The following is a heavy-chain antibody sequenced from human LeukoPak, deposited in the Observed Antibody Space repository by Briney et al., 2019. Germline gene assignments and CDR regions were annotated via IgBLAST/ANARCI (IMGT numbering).Heavy chain of an antibody. CDR3: ARVVVVPAASAEYFQH. CDR2: IKQDGSEK. V-gene: IGHV3-7*03. Sequence: GGSLRLSCAASGFTFSSYWTSWVRQAPGKGLEWVANIKQDGSEKYYVDSVKGRFTISRDNAKNSLYLQMNSLRAEDTAVYYCARVVVVPAASAEYFQHWGQGTLVTVSS. D-gene: IGHD2-2*01. CDR1: GFTFSSYW. J-gene: IGHJ1*01.